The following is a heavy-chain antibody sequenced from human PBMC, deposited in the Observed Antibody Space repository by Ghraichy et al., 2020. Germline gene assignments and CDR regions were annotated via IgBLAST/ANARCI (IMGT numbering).Heavy chain of an antibody. CDR1: GFTFRSSS. CDR2: ISSSSSTI. V-gene: IGHV3-48*01. Sequence: GGSLRLSCAASGFTFRSSSMTWVRQAPGKGLECVSYISSSSSTIYYADSVKGRFTISRDNAKNSLYLQMNSLRAEDTAVYYCARFMSARSFAPWGKGTLVTVPS. J-gene: IGHJ5*02. D-gene: IGHD6-6*01. CDR3: ARFMSARSFAP.